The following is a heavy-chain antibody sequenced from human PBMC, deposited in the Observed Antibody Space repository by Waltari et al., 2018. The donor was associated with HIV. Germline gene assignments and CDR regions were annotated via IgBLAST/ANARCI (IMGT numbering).Heavy chain of an antibody. D-gene: IGHD3-22*01. CDR3: ARQDSSGGNYYCGMDV. V-gene: IGHV3-21*01. CDR1: GFTFSSYS. CDR2: ISSSSIYI. J-gene: IGHJ6*02. Sequence: EVQLVESGGGLVKPGGSLRLSCAASGFTFSSYSMNWVRQAPGKGLEWVSSISSSSIYISYADSVKGRFTISRDNAKNSLYLQMNSLRAEDTAVYYCARQDSSGGNYYCGMDVWGQGTTVTVSS.